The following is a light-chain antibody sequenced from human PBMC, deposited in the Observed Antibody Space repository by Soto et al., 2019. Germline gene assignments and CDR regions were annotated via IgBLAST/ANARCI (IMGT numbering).Light chain of an antibody. V-gene: IGKV1-5*03. CDR3: QQYTSYPIT. CDR1: QSISSW. J-gene: IGKJ5*01. CDR2: KAS. Sequence: DIQMTQSPSTLSASVGDRVTITCRASQSISSWLAWYQQKPGKAPKLLIYKASSFESGVPSRFSGSGSGTEFTLTISSLQPDDFATYYCQQYTSYPITFGQGTRLEIK.